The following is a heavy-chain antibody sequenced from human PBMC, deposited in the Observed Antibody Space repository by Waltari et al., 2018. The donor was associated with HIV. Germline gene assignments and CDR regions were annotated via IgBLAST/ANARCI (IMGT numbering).Heavy chain of an antibody. CDR1: GYTFTGYY. CDR2: TNPNSGGT. J-gene: IGHJ6*02. CDR3: ARGDYCSSTSCYINGMDV. Sequence: QVQLVQSGAEVKKPGASVKVSCKASGYTFTGYYMHWVRQAPGQGLDWMGRTNPNSGGTNYAQTFQGRVTMTRDTSISTAYMELSRLRSDDTAVYYCARGDYCSSTSCYINGMDVWGQGTTVTVSS. D-gene: IGHD2-2*02. V-gene: IGHV1-2*06.